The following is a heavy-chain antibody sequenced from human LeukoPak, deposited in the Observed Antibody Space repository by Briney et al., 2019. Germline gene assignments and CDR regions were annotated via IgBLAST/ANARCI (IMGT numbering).Heavy chain of an antibody. D-gene: IGHD3-10*01. J-gene: IGHJ5*02. Sequence: SETLSLTCTVSGGSISSINYYWGWIRQPPGKGLEWIGSIYYSGSTYYNPSLKSRVTISVDTSKNQFSLKLSSVTAADTAVYYCARDLDYYGSGMSWFDPWGQGTLVTVSS. CDR2: IYYSGST. CDR1: GGSISSINYY. V-gene: IGHV4-39*07. CDR3: ARDLDYYGSGMSWFDP.